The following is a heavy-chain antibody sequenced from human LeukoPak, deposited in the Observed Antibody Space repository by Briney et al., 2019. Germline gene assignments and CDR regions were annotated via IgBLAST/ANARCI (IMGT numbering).Heavy chain of an antibody. D-gene: IGHD5-18*01. CDR2: IYYSGST. V-gene: IGHV4-59*01. CDR1: GGSISSCY. Sequence: SETLSLTRTVSGGSISSCYWSWIRQPPGKGLEWIGYIYYSGSTNYNPSLKSRVTISVDTSKNQFSLKLSSVTAADTAVYYCATGRGYSYGQYYYYYMDVWGKGTTVTVSS. CDR3: ATGRGYSYGQYYYYYMDV. J-gene: IGHJ6*03.